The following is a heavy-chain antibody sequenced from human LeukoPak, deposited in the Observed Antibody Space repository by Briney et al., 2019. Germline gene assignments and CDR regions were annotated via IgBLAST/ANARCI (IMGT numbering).Heavy chain of an antibody. CDR2: ISYDGSNK. D-gene: IGHD1-26*01. V-gene: IGHV3-30*04. J-gene: IGHJ4*02. CDR3: ARDGSGSYPEYFDC. CDR1: GFSNYA. Sequence: PGGSLRLSCAASGFSNYAMHWVRQAPGKGLEWVAVISYDGSNKFYADSVKGRFTISRDSSKNMLYLQMNSLRVEDTAVYYCARDGSGSYPEYFDCWGQGTLVAVSS.